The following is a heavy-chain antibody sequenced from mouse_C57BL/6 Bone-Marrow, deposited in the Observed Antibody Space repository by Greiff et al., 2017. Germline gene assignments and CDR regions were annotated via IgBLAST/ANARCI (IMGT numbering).Heavy chain of an antibody. CDR3: ARYSIYYGCRFAY. D-gene: IGHD2-2*01. CDR2: IYPRSGNT. J-gene: IGHJ3*01. V-gene: IGHV1-81*01. Sequence: VQLVESGAELARPGASVKLSCKASGYTFTSYGISWVKQRTGQGLEWIGEIYPRSGNTYYNEKFKGKATLTADKSSSTAYMELRSLTSEDSAVYFCARYSIYYGCRFAYWGQGTLVTVSA. CDR1: GYTFTSYG.